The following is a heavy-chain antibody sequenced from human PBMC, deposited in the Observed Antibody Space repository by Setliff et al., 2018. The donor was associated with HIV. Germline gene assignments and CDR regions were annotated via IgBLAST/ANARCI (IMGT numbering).Heavy chain of an antibody. CDR2: IIPIFGKA. V-gene: IGHV1-69*06. CDR1: GGTFSSYA. J-gene: IGHJ4*02. CDR3: ATVDEGVRGVINYYFDY. Sequence: SVKVSCKASGGTFSSYAISWVRQAPGQGLEWMGGIIPIFGKAIYTQKFQGRVTMTEDTSTDTAYMELSSLRSEDPAVYYCATVDEGVRGVINYYFDYWGQGTLVTVSS. D-gene: IGHD3-10*01.